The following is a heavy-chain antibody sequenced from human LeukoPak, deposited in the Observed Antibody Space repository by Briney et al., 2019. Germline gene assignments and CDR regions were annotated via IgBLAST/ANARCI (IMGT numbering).Heavy chain of an antibody. V-gene: IGHV3-21*01. CDR1: GFTFSSYW. CDR2: ISSSSSYI. CDR3: ARDLYYDFWSGRV. Sequence: GGSLRLSCAASGFTFSSYWMSWVRQAPGKGLEWVSSISSSSSYIYYADSVKGRFTISRDNAKNSLYLQMNSLRAEDTAVYYCARDLYYDFWSGRVWGQGTLVTVSS. J-gene: IGHJ4*02. D-gene: IGHD3-3*01.